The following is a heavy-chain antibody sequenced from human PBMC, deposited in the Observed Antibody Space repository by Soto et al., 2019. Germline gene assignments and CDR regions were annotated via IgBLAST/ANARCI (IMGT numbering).Heavy chain of an antibody. CDR1: GYTFPRDG. D-gene: IGHD2-8*01. CDR3: AKNGQPPYYYYGMVV. J-gene: IGHJ6*02. Sequence: QGQLVQSGGEVKKPGASVKVSCKASGYTFPRDGISWVRQAPGQGLEWMGWISGYNGDTKYAQKFQGRVTMTVDTSTTTAYMELRSLTSDDRAVYYCAKNGQPPYYYYGMVVWGQWTTVTVSS. V-gene: IGHV1-18*01. CDR2: ISGYNGDT.